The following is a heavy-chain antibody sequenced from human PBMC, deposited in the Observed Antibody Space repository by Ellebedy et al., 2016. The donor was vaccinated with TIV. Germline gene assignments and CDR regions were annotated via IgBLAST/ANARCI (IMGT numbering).Heavy chain of an antibody. Sequence: MPSETLSLTCEVSGGAFSGYYWIWVRQPPGKGLEWIGEVNHIGTTNYNPSLKSRVTISGDTSKKQSSLNLTSVTVADTAVYYCARGTGMMTIRGVIERNFGLDVWGQGSTVTVSS. CDR3: ARGTGMMTIRGVIERNFGLDV. CDR1: GGAFSGYY. J-gene: IGHJ6*02. V-gene: IGHV4-34*01. D-gene: IGHD3-16*02. CDR2: VNHIGTT.